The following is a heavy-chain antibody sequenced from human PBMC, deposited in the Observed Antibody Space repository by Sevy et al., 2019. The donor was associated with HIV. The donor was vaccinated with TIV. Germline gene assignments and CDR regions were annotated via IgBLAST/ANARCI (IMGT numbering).Heavy chain of an antibody. J-gene: IGHJ4*02. D-gene: IGHD2-8*01. V-gene: IGHV3-23*01. CDR2: LSFGCGEI. Sequence: RECLRLSCAASGFTFSKYSMSWVRQPPGKGLEWVSTLSFGCGEINYADSVKGRFTISRHNSKSSVYLQMNNLRPEDTAVHYCAREGCTKPHDYWGQGTLVIVSS. CDR1: GFTFSKYS. CDR3: AREGCTKPHDY.